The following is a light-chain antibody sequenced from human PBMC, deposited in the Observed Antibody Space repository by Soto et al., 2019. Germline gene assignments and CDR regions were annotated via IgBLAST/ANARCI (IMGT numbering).Light chain of an antibody. CDR3: QSYDSSLSGYV. CDR2: GNS. V-gene: IGLV1-40*01. Sequence: QAVVTQPPSVSGAPGQRVTISCTGSSSNIGAGYDVHWYQQLPGTAPKLLIYGNSNRPSGVPDRFSGSKSGTSASLAITGLQAEDDADYYCQSYDSSLSGYVFGTGTQLTVL. CDR1: SSNIGAGYD. J-gene: IGLJ1*01.